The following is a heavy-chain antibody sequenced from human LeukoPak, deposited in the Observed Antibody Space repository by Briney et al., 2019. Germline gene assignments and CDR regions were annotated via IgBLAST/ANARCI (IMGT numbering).Heavy chain of an antibody. CDR2: ISWNSGSI. CDR3: AKHWCGGSGTPDY. J-gene: IGHJ4*02. D-gene: IGHD2-15*01. V-gene: IGHV3-9*01. Sequence: GGSLRLSCAASGFTFDDYAMHWVRQAPGKGLEWVSGISWNSGSIGYADSVKGRFTISRDNAKNSLYLQMNSLRAEDTALYYCAKHWCGGSGTPDYWRQGTLVTVSS. CDR1: GFTFDDYA.